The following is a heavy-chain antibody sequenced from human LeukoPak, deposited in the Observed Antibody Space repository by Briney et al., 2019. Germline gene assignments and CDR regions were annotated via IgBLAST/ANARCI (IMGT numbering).Heavy chain of an antibody. CDR3: ARDRLTVTSDPYYFDY. D-gene: IGHD4-17*01. CDR1: GYTFTSYD. J-gene: IGHJ4*02. CDR2: MNPNSGNT. V-gene: IGHV1-8*01. Sequence: GASVKVSCKASGYTFTSYDINWVRQATGQGLEWMGWMNPNSGNTGYAQKLQGRVTMTTDTSTSTAYMELRSLRSDDTAVYYCARDRLTVTSDPYYFDYWGQGTLVTVSS.